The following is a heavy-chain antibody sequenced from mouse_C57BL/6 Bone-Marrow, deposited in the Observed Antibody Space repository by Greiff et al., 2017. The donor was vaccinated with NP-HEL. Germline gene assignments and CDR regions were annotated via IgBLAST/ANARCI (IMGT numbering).Heavy chain of an antibody. J-gene: IGHJ3*01. CDR1: GFTFSSYA. D-gene: IGHD1-1*01. CDR2: ISDGGSYN. V-gene: IGHV5-4*01. Sequence: EVMLVESGGGLVKPGGSLKLSCAASGFTFSSYAMSWVRQTPEKRLEWVATISDGGSYNYYLDNVKGRFPISRDNAKNNLYLQMGHLKSEDTAMYYCARDWHYYGSEVAYWGQGTLVTVSA. CDR3: ARDWHYYGSEVAY.